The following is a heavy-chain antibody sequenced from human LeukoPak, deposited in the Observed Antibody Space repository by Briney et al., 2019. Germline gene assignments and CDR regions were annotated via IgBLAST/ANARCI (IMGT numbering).Heavy chain of an antibody. CDR3: SASLHPGYSSGWYGGGY. Sequence: ASVKVSCKASGGTFSSYAISWVRQAPGQGLEWMGGIIPIFGTANYAQKFQGRVTITTDESTSTAYMELSSLRSEDTAVYYCSASLHPGYSSGWYGGGYRGQGTLVTVSS. V-gene: IGHV1-69*05. CDR1: GGTFSSYA. J-gene: IGHJ4*02. D-gene: IGHD6-19*01. CDR2: IIPIFGTA.